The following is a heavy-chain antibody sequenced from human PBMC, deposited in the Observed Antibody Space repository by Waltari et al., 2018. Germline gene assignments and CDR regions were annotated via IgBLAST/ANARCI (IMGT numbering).Heavy chain of an antibody. CDR2: ISSGSSYI. V-gene: IGHV3-21*02. CDR1: GSTSSSYN. J-gene: IGHJ4*02. D-gene: IGHD2-15*01. Sequence: EVQLVGSGGGLVKPGGSLRLSCAASGSTSSSYNMNWVRQAPGKGLEWVSSISSGSSYIYYADSVKGRFIISRDNAKNSLYLQMNSLRAEDTAVYYCAREWGVMVGTAAFYFDYWGQGTLVTVSS. CDR3: AREWGVMVGTAAFYFDY.